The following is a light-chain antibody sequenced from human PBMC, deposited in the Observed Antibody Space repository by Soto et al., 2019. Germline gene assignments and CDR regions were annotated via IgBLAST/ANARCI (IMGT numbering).Light chain of an antibody. J-gene: IGKJ4*01. Sequence: DLQMTQSPSSLSASVGDRVTITCRARQTISSYLNWYQQKPGKAPKLLIIVAATLQSGVPSRFSGSGSGTDFTLIISSLQPEDFATYYCQQSYSTPLTFGGGTKVEIK. CDR1: QTISSY. CDR3: QQSYSTPLT. CDR2: VAA. V-gene: IGKV1-39*01.